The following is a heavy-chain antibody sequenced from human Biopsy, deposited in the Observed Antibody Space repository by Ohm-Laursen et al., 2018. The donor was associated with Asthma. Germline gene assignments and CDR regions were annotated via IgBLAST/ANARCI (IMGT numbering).Heavy chain of an antibody. D-gene: IGHD6-19*01. CDR2: ISGNGDNT. CDR3: AREGVAGTHIED. J-gene: IGHJ4*02. Sequence: LSCAASEFPFSSYAMNWVRQAPGKGLEWVSSISGNGDNTHYADSVKGRFTISRDNSKNTLSLQMNSLTAEDTAVYYCAREGVAGTHIEDWGQGTLVAVSS. V-gene: IGHV3-23*01. CDR1: EFPFSSYA.